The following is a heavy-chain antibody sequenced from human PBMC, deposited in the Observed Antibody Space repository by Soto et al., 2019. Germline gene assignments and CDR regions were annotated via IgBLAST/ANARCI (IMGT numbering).Heavy chain of an antibody. CDR3: ARLTATSGWSLFDA. V-gene: IGHV4-61*01. D-gene: IGHD6-13*01. J-gene: IGHJ4*02. Sequence: PSETLSLICTVSRGFVRSYFFYWRWLRPPPGQRLEWIPYVYYTGPTNDTLALASRAAMSVDTSKKQFTLNLRSLTAADTALYCCARLTATSGWSLFDAWVQGMLPTVAS. CDR1: RGFVRSYFFY. CDR2: VYYTGPT.